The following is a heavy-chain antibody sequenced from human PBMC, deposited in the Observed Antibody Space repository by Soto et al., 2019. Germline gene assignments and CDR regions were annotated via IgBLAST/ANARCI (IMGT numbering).Heavy chain of an antibody. J-gene: IGHJ6*01. CDR1: GFTFSNAW. D-gene: IGHD2-2*01. Sequence: GGALRLSCAASGFTFSNAWMSWVRQAPGKGLEWVGRIKSKTDGGTTDYAAPVKGRFTISRDDSKNTLYLQMNSLKTEDTAVYYCTTGPLGYCSSTSGYRGVYDFWAQRTTVPGSS. CDR2: IKSKTDGGTT. CDR3: TTGPLGYCSSTSGYRGVYDF. V-gene: IGHV3-15*01.